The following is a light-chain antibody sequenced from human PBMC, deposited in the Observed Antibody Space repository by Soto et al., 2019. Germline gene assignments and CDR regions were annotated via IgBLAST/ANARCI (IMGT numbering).Light chain of an antibody. Sequence: QSVLTQPPSVSAAPGQKVTISCSGSSSNIGNNYVSWYQQLQGTAPKLLIYDNNKRPSGIPDRFSGSKSGTPATLGITGLQTGDEADYYCGTWDSSLSAVVFGGGTKLTVL. CDR2: DNN. V-gene: IGLV1-51*01. CDR3: GTWDSSLSAVV. J-gene: IGLJ2*01. CDR1: SSNIGNNY.